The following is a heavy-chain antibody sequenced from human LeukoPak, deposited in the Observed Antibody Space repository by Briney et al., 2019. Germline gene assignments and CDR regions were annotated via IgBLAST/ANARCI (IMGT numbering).Heavy chain of an antibody. V-gene: IGHV1-18*01. D-gene: IGHD6-19*01. Sequence: ASVKVSCKASGYTFTIYGISWVRQAPGQGLEWMGRISAYNGNTNYAQKLQGRVTMTTDTSTSTAYMELRSLRSDDTAVYYCARVWGSSGWYKIDYWGQGTLVTVSS. CDR1: GYTFTIYG. CDR2: ISAYNGNT. J-gene: IGHJ4*02. CDR3: ARVWGSSGWYKIDY.